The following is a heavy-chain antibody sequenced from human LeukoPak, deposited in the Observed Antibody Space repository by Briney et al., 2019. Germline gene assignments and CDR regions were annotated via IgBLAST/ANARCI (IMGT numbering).Heavy chain of an antibody. CDR3: ARTARTTSTVTPFDP. V-gene: IGHV4-39*07. Sequence: SETLSLTCTVSGGSISSSSYYWGWIRQPPGKGLERNGSIYYSGSTYYIPSLKSRVTISVDTSKNQFSLKLSSVAAADTAVYYCARTARTTSTVTPFDPWGQGTLVTVSS. J-gene: IGHJ5*02. D-gene: IGHD4-17*01. CDR2: IYYSGST. CDR1: GGSISSSSYY.